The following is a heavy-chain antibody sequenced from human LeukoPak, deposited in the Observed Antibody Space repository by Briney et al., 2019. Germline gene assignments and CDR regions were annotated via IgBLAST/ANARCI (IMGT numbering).Heavy chain of an antibody. J-gene: IGHJ4*02. CDR3: ARDQYGTFDY. Sequence: SETLSLTCAVSGGSISSGGYSWSWIRQPPGKGLEWIGYIYHSGSTYYNPSLKSRVTISVDRSKNQFSLKLSSVTAADTAVYYCARDQYGTFDYWGQGTLATVSS. D-gene: IGHD4-17*01. V-gene: IGHV4-30-2*01. CDR2: IYHSGST. CDR1: GGSISSGGYS.